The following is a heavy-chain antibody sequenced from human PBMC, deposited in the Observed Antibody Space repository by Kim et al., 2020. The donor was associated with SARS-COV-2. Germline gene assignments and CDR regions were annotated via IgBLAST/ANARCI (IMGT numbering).Heavy chain of an antibody. CDR1: GGSISSSSYY. CDR2: IYYSGST. CDR3: AREDDSSGYYAIYYYYGMDV. Sequence: SETLSLTCTVSGGSISSSSYYWGWIRQPPGKGLEWIGSIYYSGSTYYNPSLKSRVTISVDTSKNQFSLKLSSVTAADTAVYYCAREDDSSGYYAIYYYYGMDVWGQGTTVTVSS. J-gene: IGHJ6*02. V-gene: IGHV4-39*07. D-gene: IGHD3-22*01.